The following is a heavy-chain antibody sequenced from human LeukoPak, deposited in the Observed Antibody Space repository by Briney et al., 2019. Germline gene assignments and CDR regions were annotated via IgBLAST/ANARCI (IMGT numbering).Heavy chain of an antibody. V-gene: IGHV3-23*01. J-gene: IGHJ4*02. CDR1: GFTFSSYA. Sequence: PGGSLRLSCAASGFTFSSYAMSWVRQAPGKGLEWVSAISGCGGSTYYADSVKGRFTISRDNSKNTLYLQMNSLRAEDTAVYYCAKASAMIVVVSKHLDYWGQGTLVTVSS. D-gene: IGHD3-22*01. CDR3: AKASAMIVVVSKHLDY. CDR2: ISGCGGST.